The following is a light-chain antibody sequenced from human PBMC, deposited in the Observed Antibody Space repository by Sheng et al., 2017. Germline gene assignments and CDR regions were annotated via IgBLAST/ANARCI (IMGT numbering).Light chain of an antibody. J-gene: IGKJ4*01. CDR3: LQDYNYPLT. CDR1: QDIRTD. V-gene: IGKV1-6*01. Sequence: AIQMTQTPSSLSASVGDRVTITCRASQDIRTDLDWYQXKPGKAPKLLIYGASALQSGVPSRFSGSGSGTDFTLAISSLQPEDFATYYCLQDYNYPLTFGGGTKVEIK. CDR2: GAS.